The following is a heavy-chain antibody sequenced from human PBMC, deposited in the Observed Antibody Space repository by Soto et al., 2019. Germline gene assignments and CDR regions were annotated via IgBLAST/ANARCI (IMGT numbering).Heavy chain of an antibody. CDR2: INSDGIRT. V-gene: IGHV3-74*01. CDR1: GFTLSSYW. D-gene: IGHD1-7*01. Sequence: EVPLVESGGGFVQPGGSLRLSCAASGFTLSSYWMHWVRQVPGKGMMWVSRINSDGIRTNYADSVKGRFTVSRDNAKNTLYLKMNSLRAEESAVYYWARDIGNYARYYFDYWGQGTLVTVSS. CDR3: ARDIGNYARYYFDY. J-gene: IGHJ4*02.